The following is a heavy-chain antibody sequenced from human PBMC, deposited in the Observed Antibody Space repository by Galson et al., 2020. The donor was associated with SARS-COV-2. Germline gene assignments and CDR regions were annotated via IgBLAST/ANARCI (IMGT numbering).Heavy chain of an antibody. CDR3: AKRKEVFWLGELKQGLDV. CDR1: GFTFNNYA. J-gene: IGHJ6*02. Sequence: GGSLRLSCAASGFTFNNYAMHWVRQAPGKGLEWVALISYEGSIKYYADSVKGRFTISRDSSKNTLYLQMNSLSAGDTAVYYCAKRKEVFWLGELKQGLDVWGQGTTVTVS. V-gene: IGHV3-30*18. D-gene: IGHD3-10*01. CDR2: ISYEGSIK.